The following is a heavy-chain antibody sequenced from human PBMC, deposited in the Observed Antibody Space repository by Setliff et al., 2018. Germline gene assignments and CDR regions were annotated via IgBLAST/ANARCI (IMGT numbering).Heavy chain of an antibody. CDR3: ARVGGSGTQPLYYYYYYMDV. CDR2: ISYSGST. Sequence: PSETLSLTCTVSGGSISSTTYYWGWIRQAPGKGLEWIGSISYSGSTYYNPSLKSRVTISVDTSKNQFSLKLSSVTAADTAVYYCARVGGSGTQPLYYYYYYMDVWGKGTTVTVSS. J-gene: IGHJ6*03. CDR1: GGSISSTTYY. D-gene: IGHD3-10*01. V-gene: IGHV4-39*07.